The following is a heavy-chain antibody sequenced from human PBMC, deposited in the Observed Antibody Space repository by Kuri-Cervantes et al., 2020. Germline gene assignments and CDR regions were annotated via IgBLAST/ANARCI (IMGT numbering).Heavy chain of an antibody. V-gene: IGHV4-34*01. CDR1: GGSFSDYY. D-gene: IGHD2-15*01. J-gene: IGHJ4*02. Sequence: SQTLSLTCAVYGGSFSDYYWTWIRQPPGKGLEWIGEINHSGSTNYNPSLKSRVTISVDKSKNQFSLKLSSVTAADTAVYYCASSKCSGGSCYSGGVFDYWGQGTLVTVSS. CDR3: ASSKCSGGSCYSGGVFDY. CDR2: INHSGST.